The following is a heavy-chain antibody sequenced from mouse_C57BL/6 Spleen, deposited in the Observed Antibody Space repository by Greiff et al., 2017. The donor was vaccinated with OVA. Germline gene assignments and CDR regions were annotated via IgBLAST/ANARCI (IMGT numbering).Heavy chain of an antibody. CDR3: ARKGYYYGSSLFDY. CDR1: GYTFTDYN. CDR2: INPNNGGT. Sequence: EVQLQESGPELVKPGASVKIPCKASGYTFTDYNMDWVKQSHGKSLEWIGDINPNNGGTIYNQKFKGKATLTVDKSSSTAYMELRSLTSEDTAVYYCARKGYYYGSSLFDYWGQGTTLTVSS. D-gene: IGHD1-1*01. J-gene: IGHJ2*01. V-gene: IGHV1-18*01.